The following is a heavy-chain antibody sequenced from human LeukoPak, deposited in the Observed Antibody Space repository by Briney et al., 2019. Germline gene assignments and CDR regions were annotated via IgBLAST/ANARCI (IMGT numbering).Heavy chain of an antibody. CDR2: IYPGDSDT. CDR3: ASVGVSSSSRTSNDAFDI. V-gene: IGHV5-51*01. CDR1: GYSFTSYW. D-gene: IGHD6-13*01. Sequence: GESLKISCKGSGYSFTSYWIGWVRQMPGKGLEWMGIIYPGDSDTRYSPSFQGQVTISADKSISTAYLQWSSLKASDTAMYYCASVGVSSSSRTSNDAFDIWGQGTMVTVSS. J-gene: IGHJ3*02.